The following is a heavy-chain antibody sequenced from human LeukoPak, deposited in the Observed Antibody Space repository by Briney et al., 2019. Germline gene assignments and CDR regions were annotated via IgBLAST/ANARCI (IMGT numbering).Heavy chain of an antibody. CDR3: ARGGEYGGYDYYYYYYGIDV. CDR1: GGSFSGYY. Sequence: SETLSLTCAVYGGSFSGYYWSWIRQPPGKGLEWIGEINHSGSTNYNPSLKSRVTISVDTSKNQFSLKLSSVTAADTAVYYCARGGEYGGYDYYYYYYGIDVWGQGTTVTVSS. V-gene: IGHV4-34*01. J-gene: IGHJ6*02. D-gene: IGHD5-12*01. CDR2: INHSGST.